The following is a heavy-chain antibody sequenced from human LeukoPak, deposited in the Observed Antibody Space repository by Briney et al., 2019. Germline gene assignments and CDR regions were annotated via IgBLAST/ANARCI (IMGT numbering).Heavy chain of an antibody. Sequence: GGSLRLSCAASGFTFSNYAMSWVRQAPGKGLEWVSGISGSGANTYHADSVKGRFTISRDNSKNTRYVQMNSLRAEDTAVYYCATEKGDSPDYWGQGTLVTVSS. CDR1: GFTFSNYA. V-gene: IGHV3-23*01. CDR3: ATEKGDSPDY. CDR2: ISGSGANT. J-gene: IGHJ4*02. D-gene: IGHD2-21*01.